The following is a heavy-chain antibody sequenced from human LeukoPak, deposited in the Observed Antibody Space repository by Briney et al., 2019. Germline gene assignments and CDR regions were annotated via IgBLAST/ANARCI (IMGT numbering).Heavy chain of an antibody. V-gene: IGHV3-30*02. CDR1: GFTFSSYG. CDR2: IRYDGSNK. Sequence: GGSLRLSCAASGFTFSSYGMHWVRQAPGKGLERVTFIRYDGSNKYYADSVKGRFTISRDNSKNTLYLQMNSLRAEDTAVYYCAKDRVTHYYYMDVWGKGTTVTVSS. D-gene: IGHD4-11*01. J-gene: IGHJ6*03. CDR3: AKDRVTHYYYMDV.